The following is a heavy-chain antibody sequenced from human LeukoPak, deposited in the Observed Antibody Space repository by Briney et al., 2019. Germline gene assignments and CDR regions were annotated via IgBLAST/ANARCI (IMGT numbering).Heavy chain of an antibody. D-gene: IGHD3-22*01. Sequence: SETLSLTCTVSGGSISSYFWSWIRQPPGKGLEWIGYIYYSGSTNYNPSLKSRVTMSGDTSKNQSSLKLSSVTAADTAVYYCALSRGGYYDSRSPSWAFDIWGQGTMVTVSS. J-gene: IGHJ3*02. CDR3: ALSRGGYYDSRSPSWAFDI. CDR1: GGSISSYF. CDR2: IYYSGST. V-gene: IGHV4-59*01.